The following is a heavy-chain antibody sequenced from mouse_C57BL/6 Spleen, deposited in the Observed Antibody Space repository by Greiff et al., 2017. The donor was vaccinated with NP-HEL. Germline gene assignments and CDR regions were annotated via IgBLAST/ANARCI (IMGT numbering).Heavy chain of an antibody. J-gene: IGHJ4*01. D-gene: IGHD1-1*01. CDR2: ISNGGGST. CDR1: GFTFSDYY. V-gene: IGHV5-12*01. Sequence: EVHLVESGGGLVQPGGSLKLSCAASGFTFSDYYMYWVRQTPEKRLEWVAYISNGGGSTYYPDTVKGRFTISRDNAKNTLYLQMSRLKSEDTAMYYCARFITTVGYYAMDYWGQGTSVTVSS. CDR3: ARFITTVGYYAMDY.